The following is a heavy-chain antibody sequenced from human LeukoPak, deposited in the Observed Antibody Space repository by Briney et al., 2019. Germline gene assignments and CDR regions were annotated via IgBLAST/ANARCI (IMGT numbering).Heavy chain of an antibody. CDR3: AREGDYDILTGYYVDY. V-gene: IGHV3-21*01. Sequence: GGSLRLSCAASGFTFSSYSMNWVRQAPGKGLEWVSSISSSSSYIHYADSVKGRFTISRDNAKNSLYLQMNSLRAEDTAVYYCAREGDYDILTGYYVDYWGQGTLVTVSS. J-gene: IGHJ4*02. CDR2: ISSSSSYI. CDR1: GFTFSSYS. D-gene: IGHD3-9*01.